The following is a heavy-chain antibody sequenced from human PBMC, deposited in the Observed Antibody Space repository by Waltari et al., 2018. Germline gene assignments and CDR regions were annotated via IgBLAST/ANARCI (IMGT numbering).Heavy chain of an antibody. D-gene: IGHD3-16*01. Sequence: QVQLQESGPGLVKPSETLSLTCTVSGGSISSYYWSWIRQPPGKGLEWIGYIYYSGSTNYNPSLKSRVTISVDTSKNQFSLKLSSVTAADTAVYYCARGSSNVGGFDYWGQGTLVTVSS. V-gene: IGHV4-59*01. J-gene: IGHJ4*02. CDR1: GGSISSYY. CDR3: ARGSSNVGGFDY. CDR2: IYYSGST.